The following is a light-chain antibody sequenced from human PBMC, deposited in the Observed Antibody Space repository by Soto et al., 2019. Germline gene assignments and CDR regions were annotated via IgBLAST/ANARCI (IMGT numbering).Light chain of an antibody. J-gene: IGKJ4*01. CDR1: QSLLHSNGYNY. Sequence: DIVMTQSPLSLPVTPGEPASISCRSSQSLLHSNGYNYLDWYLQKPGQSPQLLIYLGSNRASGVPDMFSGSGSGTDFTLKISRVEAEDVGVYYCMQALHAPTFGGGTKVEIK. V-gene: IGKV2-28*01. CDR2: LGS. CDR3: MQALHAPT.